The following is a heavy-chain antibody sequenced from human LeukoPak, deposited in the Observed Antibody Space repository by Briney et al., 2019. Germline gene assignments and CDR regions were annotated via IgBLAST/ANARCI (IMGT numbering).Heavy chain of an antibody. V-gene: IGHV4-34*01. D-gene: IGHD3-22*01. CDR3: ARLYYYDSNFDY. J-gene: IGHJ4*02. Sequence: PSETLSLTCAVYGGSFSGYYWSWIRQPPGKGLEWIGEINHSGSTNYNPSLKSRVTISVDTSKNQFSLKLSSVTAADTAVYYCARLYYYDSNFDYWGQGTLVTVSS. CDR2: INHSGST. CDR1: GGSFSGYY.